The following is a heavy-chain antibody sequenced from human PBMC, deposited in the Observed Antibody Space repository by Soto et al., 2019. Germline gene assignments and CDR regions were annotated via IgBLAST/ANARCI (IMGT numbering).Heavy chain of an antibody. CDR2: INAGNGNT. CDR3: ARPSHCSSTSCPPLY. D-gene: IGHD2-2*01. V-gene: IGHV1-3*01. Sequence: ASVKVSCKASGYTFTSYAMHWVRQAPGQRLEWMGWINAGNGNTKYSQKFQGRVTITRDTSASTAYMELSSLGSEDTAVYYCARPSHCSSTSCPPLYWGQGTLVTVSS. CDR1: GYTFTSYA. J-gene: IGHJ4*02.